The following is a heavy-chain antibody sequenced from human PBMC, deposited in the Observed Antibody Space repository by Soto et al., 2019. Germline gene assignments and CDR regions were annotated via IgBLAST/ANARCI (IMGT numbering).Heavy chain of an antibody. CDR1: GFTFSSYA. D-gene: IGHD1-7*01. Sequence: QVPLVESGGGVVQPGRSLRLSCAASGFTFSSYAMHWVRQAPGKGLEWVAVISYDGSNKYYADSVKGRFTISRDNSKNTLYLQMNSLRAEDTAVYYCAREDNWNYKSDYRGQGTLVTVSS. CDR2: ISYDGSNK. J-gene: IGHJ4*02. CDR3: AREDNWNYKSDY. V-gene: IGHV3-30-3*01.